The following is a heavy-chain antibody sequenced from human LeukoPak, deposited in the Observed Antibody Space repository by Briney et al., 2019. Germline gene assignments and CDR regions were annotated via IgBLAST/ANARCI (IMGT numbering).Heavy chain of an antibody. CDR2: ISYDGSNK. CDR1: GFTFSSYA. J-gene: IGHJ4*02. V-gene: IGHV3-30*04. Sequence: QSGGSLRLSCAASGFTFSSYAMHWVRQAPGKGLEWVAVISYDGSNKYYADSVKGRFTISRDNSKNTLYLQMNSLRAEDTAVYYCARSPAHSGGSFDHWGQGTLVTVSS. CDR3: ARSPAHSGGSFDH. D-gene: IGHD2-15*01.